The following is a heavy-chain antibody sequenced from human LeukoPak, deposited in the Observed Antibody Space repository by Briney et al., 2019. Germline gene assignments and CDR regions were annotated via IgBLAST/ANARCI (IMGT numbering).Heavy chain of an antibody. CDR3: AKGGDGYNPFFDY. CDR2: IWYDGSNK. D-gene: IGHD5-24*01. V-gene: IGHV3-33*06. CDR1: GFTFSSYG. Sequence: GGSLRLSCAASGFTFSSYGMHWVRQAPGKGLEWVAVIWYDGSNKYYADSVKGRFTISRDNSKNTLYLQMNSLRAEDTAVYYCAKGGDGYNPFFDYWGQGTLVTVSS. J-gene: IGHJ4*02.